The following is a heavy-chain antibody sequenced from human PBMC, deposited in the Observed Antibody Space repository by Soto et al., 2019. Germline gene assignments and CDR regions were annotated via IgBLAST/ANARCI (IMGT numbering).Heavy chain of an antibody. CDR1: GFTFSSYA. CDR3: ARGYYDSRGYPPGEGVDY. J-gene: IGHJ4*02. Sequence: PGGSLRLSCAATGFTFSSYAMSWVRQAPGEGREWVSGISGSGGGTCYADSVQGRLTISRDNSTNTLYLQMNSLRAEDTAVYYCARGYYDSRGYPPGEGVDYWGQGTLVTVSS. CDR2: ISGSGGGT. D-gene: IGHD3-22*01. V-gene: IGHV3-23*01.